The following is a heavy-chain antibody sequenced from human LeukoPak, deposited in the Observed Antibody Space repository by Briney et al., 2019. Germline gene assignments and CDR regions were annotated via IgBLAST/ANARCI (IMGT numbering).Heavy chain of an antibody. Sequence: GGSLRLSCAASGFTFSSYSMNWVRQAPGKGLEWVSYVSSSSSTIYYADSVKGRFTISRDNAKNSLCLQMNSLRAEDTAVYYCAREAYCGGDCYSTFDYWGQGTLVTVSS. CDR2: VSSSSSTI. V-gene: IGHV3-48*01. J-gene: IGHJ4*02. D-gene: IGHD2-21*02. CDR3: AREAYCGGDCYSTFDY. CDR1: GFTFSSYS.